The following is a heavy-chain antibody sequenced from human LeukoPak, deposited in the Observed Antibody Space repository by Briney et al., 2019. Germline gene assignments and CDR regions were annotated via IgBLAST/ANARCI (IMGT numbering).Heavy chain of an antibody. D-gene: IGHD6-13*01. CDR1: GDSVSSNSAA. V-gene: IGHV6-1*01. Sequence: SQTLSLTCAVSGDSVSSNSAAWNWIRQSPSRGLEWLGRTYYRSKWYNNYAVSVKSRITINPDTSKNQFSLQLSSVTPDDTAVYYCANLIAAAGSLMDVWGQGTTVTVSS. J-gene: IGHJ6*02. CDR3: ANLIAAAGSLMDV. CDR2: TYYRSKWYN.